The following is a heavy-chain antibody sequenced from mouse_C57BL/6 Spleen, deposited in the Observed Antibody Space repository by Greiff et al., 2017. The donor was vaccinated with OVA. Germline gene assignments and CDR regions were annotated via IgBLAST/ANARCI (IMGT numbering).Heavy chain of an antibody. CDR2: ISGGGGNT. D-gene: IGHD3-3*01. V-gene: IGHV5-9*01. Sequence: EVQGVESGGGLVKPGGSLKLSCAASGSTFSSYTMSWVRQTPEKRLEWVATISGGGGNTYYPDSVKGRFTISRDNAKNTLYLQMSSLRSEDTALYYCARLGDPYFDYWGQGTTLTVSS. CDR3: ARLGDPYFDY. CDR1: GSTFSSYT. J-gene: IGHJ2*01.